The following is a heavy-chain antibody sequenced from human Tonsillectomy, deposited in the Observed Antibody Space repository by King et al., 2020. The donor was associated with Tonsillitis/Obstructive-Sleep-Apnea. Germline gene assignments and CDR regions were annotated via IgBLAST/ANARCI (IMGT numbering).Heavy chain of an antibody. J-gene: IGHJ1*01. CDR1: GFILNNAL. CDR2: IEGKKDGGAI. CDR3: TTGLWFGELGAEYFQY. Sequence: VQLVESGGGLVKPGGSLRLSCEASGFILNNALMSWVRPAPGKGLEWVGRIEGKKDGGAIDFAAPVKGRFTISRADSKKTLYLQMDSLKTEDTAVYYCTTGLWFGELGAEYFQYWGQGTLVTVSS. V-gene: IGHV3-15*04. D-gene: IGHD3-10*01.